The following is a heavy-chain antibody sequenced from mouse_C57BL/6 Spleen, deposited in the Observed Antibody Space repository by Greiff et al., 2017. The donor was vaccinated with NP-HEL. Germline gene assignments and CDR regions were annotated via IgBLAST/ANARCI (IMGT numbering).Heavy chain of an antibody. Sequence: QVQLQQPGAELVMPGASVKLSCTASGYTFTSYWMHWVKQRPGQGLEWIGEIDPSDSYTNYNQKLKGKSTLTVDKSSSTAYMQLSSLTSEDSAVYYCARRYYYGSSYYAMDYWGQGTSVTVSS. CDR2: IDPSDSYT. J-gene: IGHJ4*01. D-gene: IGHD1-1*01. CDR1: GYTFTSYW. V-gene: IGHV1-69*01. CDR3: ARRYYYGSSYYAMDY.